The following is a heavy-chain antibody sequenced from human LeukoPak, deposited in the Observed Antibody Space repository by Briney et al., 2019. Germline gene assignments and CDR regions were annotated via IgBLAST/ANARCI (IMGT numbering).Heavy chain of an antibody. CDR2: IYYSGGT. CDR1: GGSISSYY. CDR3: ARHKRFLERLLHMDV. J-gene: IGHJ6*02. Sequence: SETLSLTCTVSGGSISSYYWSWIRQPPGEGLEWIGYIYYSGGTNYNPSLKSRVTISVDTSKNQFSLKLSSVTAADTAVYYCARHKRFLERLLHMDVWGQGTTVTVSS. V-gene: IGHV4-59*08. D-gene: IGHD3-3*01.